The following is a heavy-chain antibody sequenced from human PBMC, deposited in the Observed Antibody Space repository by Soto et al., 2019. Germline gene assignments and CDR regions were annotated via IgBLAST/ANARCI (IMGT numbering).Heavy chain of an antibody. V-gene: IGHV3-23*01. CDR3: AKDLFDYYGSGSFWDFYYMDV. CDR1: GFTFSSYA. D-gene: IGHD3-10*01. Sequence: GGSLRLSCAASGFTFSSYAMGWVRQAPGKGLEWVSSISGSGNSTYYADSVKGRFTISRDNSKNTLYLQMNSLRAEDTAVFYCAKDLFDYYGSGSFWDFYYMDVWGKGTTVTVSS. J-gene: IGHJ6*03. CDR2: ISGSGNST.